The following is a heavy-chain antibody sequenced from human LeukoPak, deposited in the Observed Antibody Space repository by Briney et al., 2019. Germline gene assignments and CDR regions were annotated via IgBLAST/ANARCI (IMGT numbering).Heavy chain of an antibody. CDR2: INPSGVST. CDR1: GYTFTSYY. D-gene: IGHD6-13*01. J-gene: IGHJ4*02. V-gene: IGHV1-46*01. CDR3: GXXXLXXSSSLEPFDY. Sequence: AXGYTFTSYYMHWVRQAPGQGLEWMGIINPSGVSTSYAQKFQGRVTMTRDMSTSTVYMELSSLRYGDTAVFYCGXXXLXXSSSLEPFDYWGQGTLVTVSS.